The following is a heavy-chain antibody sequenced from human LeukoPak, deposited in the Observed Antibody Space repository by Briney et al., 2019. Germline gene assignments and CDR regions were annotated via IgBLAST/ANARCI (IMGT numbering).Heavy chain of an antibody. CDR1: GFTFSSFA. D-gene: IGHD2-15*01. V-gene: IGHV3-21*01. CDR3: ARERPYCSGGSCYLGVWGMDV. Sequence: PGGSLRLSCAASGFTFSSFAMSWVRQAPGKGLEWVSSISSSSSYIYYADSVKGRFTISRDNAKNSLYLQMNSLRAEDTAVYYCARERPYCSGGSCYLGVWGMDVWGQGTTVTVSS. J-gene: IGHJ6*02. CDR2: ISSSSSYI.